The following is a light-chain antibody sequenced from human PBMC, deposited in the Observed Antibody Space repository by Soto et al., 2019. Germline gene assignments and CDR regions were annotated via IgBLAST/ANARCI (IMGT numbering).Light chain of an antibody. CDR2: DVS. CDR3: QQYNSYPWT. J-gene: IGKJ1*01. V-gene: IGKV1-5*01. Sequence: DIQMTQSPSTLSASVGDRVTSTCRASQSISSWLAWYHQKPGKAPKLLIYDVSSLESGVPSRFSGSGSGTEFTLTISSLQPDDFTTYYCQQYNSYPWTFGQGTKVEIK. CDR1: QSISSW.